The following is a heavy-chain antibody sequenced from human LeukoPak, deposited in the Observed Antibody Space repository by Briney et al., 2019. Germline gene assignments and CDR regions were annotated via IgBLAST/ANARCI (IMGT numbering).Heavy chain of an antibody. D-gene: IGHD3-22*01. V-gene: IGHV3-23*01. CDR1: GFTFSSYA. Sequence: PGGSLRLSCAASGFTFSSYAMSWVRQAPGKGLEWVSAISGSGGSTYYADSVKGRFTISRDNSKNTLYLQMNNLRAEDTAVYYCAKMLYDSSGYYHEWFDPWGQGTLVTVSP. CDR2: ISGSGGST. J-gene: IGHJ5*02. CDR3: AKMLYDSSGYYHEWFDP.